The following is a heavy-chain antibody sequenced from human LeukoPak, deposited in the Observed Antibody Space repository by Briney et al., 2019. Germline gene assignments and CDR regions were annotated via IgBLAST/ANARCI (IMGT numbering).Heavy chain of an antibody. CDR3: ARMDSSSWYGSFDY. D-gene: IGHD6-13*01. CDR2: ISSSGTTI. CDR1: GIIFSSYE. Sequence: GGSLRLSCAASGIIFSSYEMNWVRQAPGKGLEWVSYISSSGTTIYYADSVKGRFTISRDNPKNSLYLQMNSLRAEDTAVYYCARMDSSSWYGSFDYWGQGTLVTVSS. V-gene: IGHV3-48*03. J-gene: IGHJ4*02.